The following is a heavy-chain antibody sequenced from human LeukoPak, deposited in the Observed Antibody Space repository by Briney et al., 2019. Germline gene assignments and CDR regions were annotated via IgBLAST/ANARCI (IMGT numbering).Heavy chain of an antibody. CDR3: ARGRPGNYFDY. CDR1: GFTFSSNW. Sequence: AGGSLRLSCAASGFTFSSNWMYWVRHAPGKGLVWVSYISSDGSSTNYADSVKGRFTISRDNAKNALYVQMNSLRADDTAVYYCARGRPGNYFDYWGQGTLVTVSS. J-gene: IGHJ4*02. D-gene: IGHD1-26*01. CDR2: ISSDGSST. V-gene: IGHV3-74*01.